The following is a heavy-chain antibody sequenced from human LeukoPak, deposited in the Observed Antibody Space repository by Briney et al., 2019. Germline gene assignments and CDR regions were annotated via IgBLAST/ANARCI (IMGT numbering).Heavy chain of an antibody. D-gene: IGHD3-10*01. CDR2: ISSSSSYI. J-gene: IGHJ4*02. Sequence: GGSLRLSCAASGFTFSSYSMNWVRQAPGKGLEWASSISSSSSYIYYADSVKGRFTISRDNAKNSLYLQMNSLRAEDTAVYYCARDLFGELVPDYWGQGTLVTVSS. V-gene: IGHV3-21*01. CDR1: GFTFSSYS. CDR3: ARDLFGELVPDY.